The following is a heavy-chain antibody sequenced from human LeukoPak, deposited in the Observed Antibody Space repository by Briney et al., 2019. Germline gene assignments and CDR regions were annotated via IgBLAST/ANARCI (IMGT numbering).Heavy chain of an antibody. CDR2: ISGSGGST. CDR1: GFTFSSYA. Sequence: GGSLRLSCAASGFTFSSYAMSWVRQAPGKGLEWVSAISGSGGSTYYADSVKGRFTISRDNAKNSLYLQMNSLRAEDTAVYYCARCDSSGYYSPDYWGQGTLVTVSS. CDR3: ARCDSSGYYSPDY. J-gene: IGHJ4*02. V-gene: IGHV3-23*01. D-gene: IGHD3-22*01.